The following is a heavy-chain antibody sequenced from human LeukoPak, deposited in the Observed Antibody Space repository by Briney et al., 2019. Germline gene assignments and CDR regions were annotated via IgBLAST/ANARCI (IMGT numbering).Heavy chain of an antibody. J-gene: IGHJ4*02. Sequence: GGSLRLSCAASGFTFSSYEMNWVRPAPGKGLEWVSYISSSGSTKYYADSVEGRFTISRDNAKNSLYLQMSSLRAEDTAVYYCARAPYSAYVAYWGQGTLVTVSS. CDR2: ISSSGSTK. D-gene: IGHD5-12*01. CDR1: GFTFSSYE. V-gene: IGHV3-48*03. CDR3: ARAPYSAYVAY.